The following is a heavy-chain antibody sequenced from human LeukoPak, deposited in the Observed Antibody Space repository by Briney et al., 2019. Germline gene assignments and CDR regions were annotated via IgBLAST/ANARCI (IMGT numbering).Heavy chain of an antibody. Sequence: GRSLRLSCAASGFTFSSYEMYWVHQAPGKGLEWVSYISSSGGTTYYADSVKGRFTISRDNAKNSLYLQMNSLRAEDTAVYYCASSIAVAGRNFDYWGQGTLVTVSS. CDR3: ASSIAVAGRNFDY. V-gene: IGHV3-48*03. CDR2: ISSSGGTT. J-gene: IGHJ4*02. CDR1: GFTFSSYE. D-gene: IGHD6-19*01.